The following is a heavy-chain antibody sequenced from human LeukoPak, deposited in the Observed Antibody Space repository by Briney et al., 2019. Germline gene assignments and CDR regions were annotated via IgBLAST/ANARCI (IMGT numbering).Heavy chain of an antibody. Sequence: PGGSLRLSCAASGFTFSSYSMNWVRQAPGKGLEWVSSISSSSSYIYYADSVKGRFTISRDNSKNTLYLQMNSLRAEDTAVYYCAKDRYGDYSFDYWGQRTLVTVSS. V-gene: IGHV3-21*04. J-gene: IGHJ4*02. CDR3: AKDRYGDYSFDY. D-gene: IGHD4-17*01. CDR1: GFTFSSYS. CDR2: ISSSSSYI.